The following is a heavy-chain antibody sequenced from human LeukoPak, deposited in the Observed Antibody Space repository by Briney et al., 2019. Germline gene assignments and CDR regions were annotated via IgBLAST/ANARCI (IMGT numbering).Heavy chain of an antibody. CDR3: VRRTGSYLAFDY. CDR2: IYHSGST. J-gene: IGHJ4*02. D-gene: IGHD1-26*01. CDR1: GYSISSGYY. V-gene: IGHV4-38-2*01. Sequence: PSETLSLTCAVSGYSISSGYYWSWIRPPPGKGLEWIGSIYHSGSTFHNPSLKSRVTISVDTSKNQFSLKLSSVTAADTAVYYCVRRTGSYLAFDYWGQGTLVTVSS.